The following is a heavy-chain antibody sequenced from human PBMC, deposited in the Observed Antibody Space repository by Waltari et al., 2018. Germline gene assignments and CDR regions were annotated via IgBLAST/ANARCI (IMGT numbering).Heavy chain of an antibody. V-gene: IGHV1-69*13. CDR2: VLPIFGNA. CDR1: GGTFSSYA. Sequence: QVQLVQSGAEVKKPGSSVKVSCKASGGTFSSYAISWVRQAPGQGVEWMGGVLPIFGNADYAQRFQGRGTITADGYTSTAYMGLSSLRSEDTAVYYCARTGCRSYYYYGMDVWGQGTTVTV. J-gene: IGHJ6*02. CDR3: ARTGCRSYYYYGMDV.